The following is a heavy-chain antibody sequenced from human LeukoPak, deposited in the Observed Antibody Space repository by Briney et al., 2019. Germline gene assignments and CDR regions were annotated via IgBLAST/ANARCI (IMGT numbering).Heavy chain of an antibody. CDR1: GFTFSGYG. Sequence: PGASLRLSCAASGFTFSGYGMGWVRQAPGQGLEWISGIIWICGSTGYADSAKGRFTISRDNAKNSLYLQMNSLRAEDTALYYCARDNRGGGTYYDFWSGYHYYYYYMDVWGKGTTVTVSS. D-gene: IGHD3-3*01. V-gene: IGHV3-20*04. J-gene: IGHJ6*03. CDR2: IIWICGST. CDR3: ARDNRGGGTYYDFWSGYHYYYYYMDV.